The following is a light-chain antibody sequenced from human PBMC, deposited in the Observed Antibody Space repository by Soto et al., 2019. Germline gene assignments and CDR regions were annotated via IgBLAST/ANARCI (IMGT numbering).Light chain of an antibody. V-gene: IGLV4-60*02. J-gene: IGLJ3*02. CDR1: SGHSSYI. Sequence: QPVLTQSSSASASLGSSVKLTCTLSSGHSSYIIAWHQQQPGKAPRFLMKLEGSGSYNKGSGVPDRFSGSSSGADRYLTSSNLQFEDEADYYCETWDGNTRVFGGGTKLTVL. CDR3: ETWDGNTRV. CDR2: LEGSGSY.